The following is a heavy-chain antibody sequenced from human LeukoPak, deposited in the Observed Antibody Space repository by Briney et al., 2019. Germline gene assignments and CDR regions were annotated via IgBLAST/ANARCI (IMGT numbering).Heavy chain of an antibody. CDR3: ARDPGRSPDY. Sequence: PGGSLRLSCAASGFTFRSYSMNWVRQAPGMGLEWLSYISASRDITYYADSAKGRFTISRDNSKNTLYLQMGSLRAEDMAVYYCARDPGRSPDYWGQGTLVTVSS. CDR1: GFTFRSYS. CDR2: ISASRDIT. V-gene: IGHV3-48*01. J-gene: IGHJ4*02. D-gene: IGHD1-26*01.